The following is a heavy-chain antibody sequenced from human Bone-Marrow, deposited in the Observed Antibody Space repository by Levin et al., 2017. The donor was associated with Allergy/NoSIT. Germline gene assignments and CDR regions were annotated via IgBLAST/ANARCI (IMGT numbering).Heavy chain of an antibody. Sequence: SQTLSLTCTVSGGSISSADYYWSWLRQAPGKGLEWIGYIYYSGRTDYNPSLKSRVTISADTSKNQFSLKLSSLTAADTAVYFCARVPYQYDFDGYFDYWGQGTLVTVSS. V-gene: IGHV4-30-4*01. CDR2: IYYSGRT. CDR1: GGSISSADYY. D-gene: IGHD3/OR15-3a*01. J-gene: IGHJ4*02. CDR3: ARVPYQYDFDGYFDY.